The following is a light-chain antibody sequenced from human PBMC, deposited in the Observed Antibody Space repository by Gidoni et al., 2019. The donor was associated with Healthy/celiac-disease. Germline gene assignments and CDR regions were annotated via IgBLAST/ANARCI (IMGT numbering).Light chain of an antibody. CDR2: EGS. J-gene: IGLJ2*01. CDR1: SSDVGSYNL. CDR3: CSYAGSSTFVV. Sequence: QSALTQPASVSGSPGQSITISCTGTSSDVGSYNLVSWYQQHPGKAPKLMIYEGSKRPSGVSNRFSGSKSANTASLTISGLQAGDEADYYCCSYAGSSTFVVFGGGTKLTVL. V-gene: IGLV2-23*03.